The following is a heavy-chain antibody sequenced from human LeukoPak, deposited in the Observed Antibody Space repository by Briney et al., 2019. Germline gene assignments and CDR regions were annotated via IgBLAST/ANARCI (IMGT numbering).Heavy chain of an antibody. CDR3: VSFYGTY. CDR2: INSDGSWT. J-gene: IGHJ4*02. V-gene: IGHV3-74*01. CDR1: GNYW. D-gene: IGHD2-2*01. Sequence: GGSLRLSCAASGNYWMHWVRQAPGKGLVWVSHINSDGSWTGYADSVKGRFTISKDNAKNTVYLQMNNLRAEDTAVYYCVSFYGTYWGRGTLVTVSS.